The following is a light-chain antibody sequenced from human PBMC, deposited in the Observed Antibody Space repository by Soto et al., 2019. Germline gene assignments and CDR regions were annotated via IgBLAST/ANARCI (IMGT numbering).Light chain of an antibody. V-gene: IGKV1-6*01. CDR1: QGIRND. CDR3: LQYNNWPPIT. Sequence: AIQMTQSPSSLSASVGDRVTITCRASQGIRNDLGWYQQKPGKAPKLLIYAASSLQSGVPSRFSGSGSGTDFTLTISSLQSEDFAVYYCLQYNNWPPITFGQGTRLEIK. J-gene: IGKJ5*01. CDR2: AAS.